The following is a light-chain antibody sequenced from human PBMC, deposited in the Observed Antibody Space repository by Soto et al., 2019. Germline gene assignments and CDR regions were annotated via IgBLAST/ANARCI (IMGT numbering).Light chain of an antibody. CDR3: HQYNYWPT. V-gene: IGKV3-15*01. Sequence: EIVMTQSPDILSVSPGERATLSCRASQSVSSNLAWYQQKPGQSPRLLIYGPSTRATGIPVRFSGSGSGTEFTLTISSLQSEDFAVYYCHQYNYWPTFGQGTKVEIK. CDR1: QSVSSN. CDR2: GPS. J-gene: IGKJ1*01.